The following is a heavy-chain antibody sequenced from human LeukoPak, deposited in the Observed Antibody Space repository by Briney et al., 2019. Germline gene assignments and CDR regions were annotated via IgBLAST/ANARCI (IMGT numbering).Heavy chain of an antibody. CDR2: INSDGSET. CDR3: ARGPVGLSALNA. Sequence: GGSLRLSCAASGFAFSNYWMHWVRQAPGKGLVWVSRINSDGSETVYPDFVRGRFTISRDNAKNTLSLQMNSLRVEDTAVYYCARGPVGLSALNAWGQGILVTVSS. J-gene: IGHJ5*02. D-gene: IGHD2-15*01. V-gene: IGHV3-74*01. CDR1: GFAFSNYW.